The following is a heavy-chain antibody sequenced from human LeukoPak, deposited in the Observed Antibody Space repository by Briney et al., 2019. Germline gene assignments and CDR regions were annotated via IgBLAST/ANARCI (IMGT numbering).Heavy chain of an antibody. Sequence: GSLRLSCAASGFSFSSYAMSWVRQAPGRGLEWIGEINHSGSTNYTPSLKSRVTISVDTSKNQFSPKLSSVTAADTAVYYCARGRPRGWFDPWGQGTLVTVSS. J-gene: IGHJ5*02. V-gene: IGHV4-34*01. D-gene: IGHD3-10*01. CDR1: GFSFSSYA. CDR3: ARGRPRGWFDP. CDR2: INHSGST.